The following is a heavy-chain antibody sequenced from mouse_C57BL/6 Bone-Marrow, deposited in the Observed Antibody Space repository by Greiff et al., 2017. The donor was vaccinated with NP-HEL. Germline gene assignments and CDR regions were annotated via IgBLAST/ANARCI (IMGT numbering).Heavy chain of an antibody. CDR1: GYTFTGYW. CDR3: ARGITTVATGY. J-gene: IGHJ2*01. Sequence: QVQLQQPGAELMKPGASVKLSCKASGYTFTGYWIQWVKQRPGHGLEWIGEIVPGSGSTNYNEKFKGKATFTVDKSSSTAYMQLSSLTAEDSAIYYCARGITTVATGYWGQGTTLTVSS. D-gene: IGHD1-1*01. CDR2: IVPGSGST. V-gene: IGHV1-9*01.